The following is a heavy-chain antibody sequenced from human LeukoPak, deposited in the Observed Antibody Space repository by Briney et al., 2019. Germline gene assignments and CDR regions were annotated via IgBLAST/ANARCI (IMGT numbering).Heavy chain of an antibody. V-gene: IGHV3-30*18. CDR1: GFTFSSYG. J-gene: IGHJ3*02. Sequence: GGSLRLSCAASGFTFSSYGMHWVRQAPGKGLKWVAVISYDGSNKYYADSVKGRFTISRDNSKNTLYLQMNSLRAEDTAVYYCAKDYYYDSSGQTDAFDIWGQGTMVTVSS. CDR2: ISYDGSNK. D-gene: IGHD3-22*01. CDR3: AKDYYYDSSGQTDAFDI.